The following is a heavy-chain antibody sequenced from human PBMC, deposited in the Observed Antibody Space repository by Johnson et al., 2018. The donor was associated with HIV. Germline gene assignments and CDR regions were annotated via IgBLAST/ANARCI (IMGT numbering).Heavy chain of an antibody. CDR1: GFTFSSYA. J-gene: IGHJ3*02. CDR3: ARVPEGDDDAFDI. Sequence: QVQLVESGGGLIQPGRSLRLSCAASGFTFSSYAMHWVRQAPGKGLEWVAVISYDGSNKYYADSVKGRFTISRDNSKNTLYLQMNSLRAEDTAVYYCARVPEGDDDAFDIWGQGTMVTVSS. D-gene: IGHD2-21*01. V-gene: IGHV3-30-3*01. CDR2: ISYDGSNK.